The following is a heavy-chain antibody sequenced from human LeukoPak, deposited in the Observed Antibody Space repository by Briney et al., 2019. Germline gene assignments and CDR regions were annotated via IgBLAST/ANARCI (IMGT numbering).Heavy chain of an antibody. CDR1: GFTFSSYA. V-gene: IGHV3-23*01. CDR2: ISGSGGST. J-gene: IGHJ4*02. CDR3: AKDLEEDYYDSSGHGIGFDY. D-gene: IGHD3-22*01. Sequence: GGSLRLSCAASGFTFSSYAMSWVRQAPGKGLEWVSAISGSGGSTYYADSVKGRFTLSRDNSKNTLYPQMNSLRAEDTAVYYCAKDLEEDYYDSSGHGIGFDYWGQGTLVTVSS.